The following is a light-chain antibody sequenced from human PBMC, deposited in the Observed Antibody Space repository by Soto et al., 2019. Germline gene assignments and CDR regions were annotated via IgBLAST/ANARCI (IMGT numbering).Light chain of an antibody. Sequence: DIQMTQSPSTLSASVGDRVTITCRASRSINRWLAWYQRKPGKAPKLIISDASNLENGVPSRFSGSGSGTEFTLTISSLQSDDFATYYCQQYSAYWTFGQGTKVDIK. CDR1: RSINRW. CDR2: DAS. J-gene: IGKJ1*01. CDR3: QQYSAYWT. V-gene: IGKV1-5*01.